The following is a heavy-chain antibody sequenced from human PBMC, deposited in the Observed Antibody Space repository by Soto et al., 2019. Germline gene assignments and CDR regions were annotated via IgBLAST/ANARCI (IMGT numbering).Heavy chain of an antibody. CDR3: ARGRYGDY. D-gene: IGHD1-1*01. Sequence: QVHLVKSGAEGKKPGASVKVSCKGSGYAFTTYGITWVRQAPGQGLEWMGWISAHNGNTNYAQKLQGRVTVTRDTSTSTAYMELRSLRSDDTAVYYCARGRYGDYWGQGALVTVSS. J-gene: IGHJ4*02. V-gene: IGHV1-18*01. CDR1: GYAFTTYG. CDR2: ISAHNGNT.